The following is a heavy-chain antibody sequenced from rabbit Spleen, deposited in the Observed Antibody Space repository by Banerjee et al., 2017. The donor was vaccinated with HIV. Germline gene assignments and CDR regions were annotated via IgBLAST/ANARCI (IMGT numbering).Heavy chain of an antibody. J-gene: IGHJ6*01. D-gene: IGHD7-1*01. CDR2: SYAGSSGST. V-gene: IGHV1S40*01. CDR1: GFSFNSGYD. CDR3: ARDTGTSFSTYGMDL. Sequence: QSLEESGGGLVKPGASLTLTCKASGFSFNSGYDMCWVRQTPGKGLEWIACSYAGSSGSTYSAIWAKGRFTISKTSSTTVTLQMTSLTAADTATYFCARDTGTSFSTYGMDLWRQGTLVTVS.